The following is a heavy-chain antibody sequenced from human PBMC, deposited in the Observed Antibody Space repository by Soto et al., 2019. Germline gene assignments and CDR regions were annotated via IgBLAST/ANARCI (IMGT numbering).Heavy chain of an antibody. Sequence: QVQLVQSAADVKKPGASVKVSCQASGYNFTKYSIYWVRQAPGQRLEWMGWINGGKDNARYSQKFQSRVTITQGSSASTVFMELSGLRSEHTAVYYCARVGYVDSEGFPRPYDYWGQGTLVNVSS. CDR3: ARVGYVDSEGFPRPYDY. V-gene: IGHV1-3*01. CDR1: GYNFTKYS. J-gene: IGHJ4*02. CDR2: INGGKDNA. D-gene: IGHD3-16*01.